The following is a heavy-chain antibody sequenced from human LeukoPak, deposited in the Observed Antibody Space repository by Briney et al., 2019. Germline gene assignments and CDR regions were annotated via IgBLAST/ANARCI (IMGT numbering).Heavy chain of an antibody. V-gene: IGHV4-4*02. D-gene: IGHD5-12*01. CDR1: GGSISSTNW. CDR3: ARSQDVDVVTTRRPFDI. CDR2: IYHSGTT. J-gene: IGHJ3*02. Sequence: SETLSLTCAVSGGSISSTNWWNWVRQPPGKGLEWIGEIYHSGTTNYNPSLKSRVTISVDKSKNQFSLKLNSVTAADTALYYCARSQDVDVVTTRRPFDIWGQGTVVTVSS.